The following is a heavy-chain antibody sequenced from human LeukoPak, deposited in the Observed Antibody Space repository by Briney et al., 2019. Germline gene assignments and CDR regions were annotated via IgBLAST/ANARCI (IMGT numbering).Heavy chain of an antibody. D-gene: IGHD3-10*01. CDR1: GFTFSSYA. CDR3: ATPSYYYGSGSYYNGGTSTYDN. J-gene: IGHJ4*02. Sequence: GGSLRLSCAASGFTFSSYAMHWVRQAPGKGLEWVAVISYDGSNKYYADSVKGRFTISRDNSKNTLFLQMNSLRAEDTAVYYCATPSYYYGSGSYYNGGTSTYDNWGQGTLVTVSS. V-gene: IGHV3-30-3*01. CDR2: ISYDGSNK.